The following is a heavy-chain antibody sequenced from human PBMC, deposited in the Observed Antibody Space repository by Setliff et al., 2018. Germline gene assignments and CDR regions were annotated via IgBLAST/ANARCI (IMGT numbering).Heavy chain of an antibody. D-gene: IGHD3-22*01. CDR3: ARAHTWSLPNDNSGYPGWFYP. CDR1: GASITHINYY. CDR2: IFYSGRT. J-gene: IGHJ5*02. V-gene: IGHV4-39*01. Sequence: KTSETLSLTCTVSGASITHINYYWGLIRQPPGKGLEWIGSIFYSGRTFYNPSLKSRVTISVDTSKNQFSLKLSSVTAADTAVYYCARAHTWSLPNDNSGYPGWFYPWGQGTLVTVSS.